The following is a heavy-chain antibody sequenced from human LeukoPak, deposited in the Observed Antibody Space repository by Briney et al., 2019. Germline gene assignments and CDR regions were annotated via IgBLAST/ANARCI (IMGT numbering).Heavy chain of an antibody. CDR2: IGGDGRGT. CDR1: GLTFSNHA. J-gene: IGHJ4*02. CDR3: ARRVGGTPDY. Sequence: PGGSLRLSCTASGLTFSNHAMTWVRQAPGKGLEWGSAIGGDGRGTHYADSVKGRFTISRDNSKNTLYLEMNSLRADDTARYYCARRVGGTPDYWGPGTLVTVSS. D-gene: IGHD1-26*01. V-gene: IGHV3-23*01.